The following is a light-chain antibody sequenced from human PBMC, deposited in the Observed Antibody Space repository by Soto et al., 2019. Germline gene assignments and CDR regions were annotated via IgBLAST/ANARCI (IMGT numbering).Light chain of an antibody. V-gene: IGLV2-14*01. J-gene: IGLJ3*02. CDR3: SSYTTSSIWV. CDR2: EVS. CDR1: SGDIGGYNY. Sequence: QSALTQPASVSGSPGQSITISCTGTSGDIGGYNYVSWYQQHPGKAPKLMIYEVSNRPSGVSNRFSGSKSANTASLAISGLQAEDEAAYYCSSYTTSSIWVFGGGTKVTVL.